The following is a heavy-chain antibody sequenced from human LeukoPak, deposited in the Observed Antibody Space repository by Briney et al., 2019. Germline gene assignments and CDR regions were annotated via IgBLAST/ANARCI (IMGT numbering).Heavy chain of an antibody. CDR1: GFTFGDYA. J-gene: IGHJ4*02. V-gene: IGHV3-49*04. D-gene: IGHD3-16*01. Sequence: GGSLRLSCTASGFTFGDYAMSWVRQAPGKGLEWVGFIRSKAYGGTTEYAASVKGRFTISRDDSKSIAYLQMNSLKTEDTAVYYCTRDKGRSLNTFGGVPNYWGQGTLVTVSS. CDR3: TRDKGRSLNTFGGVPNY. CDR2: IRSKAYGGTT.